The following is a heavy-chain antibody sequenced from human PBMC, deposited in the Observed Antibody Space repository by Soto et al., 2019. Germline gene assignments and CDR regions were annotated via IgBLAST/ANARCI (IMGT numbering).Heavy chain of an antibody. J-gene: IGHJ4*02. CDR3: ARTKQASGYSSSFSIAY. CDR2: IYAGDSDT. CDR1: GFTFTTYW. Sequence: GESLKISCKGFGFTFTTYWIAWVRQMPGKGLEWMGIIYAGDSDTRYSPSFQGQVTISADKSINTAYLQWSSVKASDTAIYYCARTKQASGYSSSFSIAYWGQGTQVTVSS. D-gene: IGHD6-19*01. V-gene: IGHV5-51*01.